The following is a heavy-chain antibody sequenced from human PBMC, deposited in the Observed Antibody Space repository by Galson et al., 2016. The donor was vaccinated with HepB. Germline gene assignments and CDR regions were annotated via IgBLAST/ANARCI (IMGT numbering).Heavy chain of an antibody. CDR3: AHRTAVAGFNY. Sequence: ALVKPTQTLTLTCTFSGFSLNTRGVGVGWIRQAPEKAPKWLALVYWDDDKRYTPSLKSRLTITKDTSKNQVDLTMTNMDPVDTATYYCAHRTAVAGFNYWGQGTLVTVSS. CDR1: GFSLNTRGVG. J-gene: IGHJ4*02. V-gene: IGHV2-5*02. D-gene: IGHD6-19*01. CDR2: VYWDDDK.